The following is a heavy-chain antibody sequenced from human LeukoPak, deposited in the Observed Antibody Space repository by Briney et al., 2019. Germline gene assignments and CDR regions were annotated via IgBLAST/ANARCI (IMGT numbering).Heavy chain of an antibody. Sequence: SETLSLTCTVSGGSISSYYWSWIRQPPGKGLEWIGRIYTSGSTNYNPSLKSRVTMSVDTSKNQFSLKLSSVTAADTAVYYCARETYSSSWYANYWGQGTLVTVSS. D-gene: IGHD6-13*01. J-gene: IGHJ4*02. CDR2: IYTSGST. CDR1: GGSISSYY. V-gene: IGHV4-4*07. CDR3: ARETYSSSWYANY.